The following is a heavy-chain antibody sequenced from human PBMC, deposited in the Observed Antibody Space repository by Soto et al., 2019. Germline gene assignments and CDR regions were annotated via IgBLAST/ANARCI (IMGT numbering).Heavy chain of an antibody. CDR3: ARSPYYDFWSGYAFDY. V-gene: IGHV1-2*02. Sequence: WASVKVSCKASGYTFTGYYMHWVRQAPGQGLEWMGWINPNSGGTNYAQKFQGRVTMTRDTSISTAYMELSRLRSDDTAVYYCARSPYYDFWSGYAFDYWGQGTLVTV. CDR1: GYTFTGYY. CDR2: INPNSGGT. J-gene: IGHJ4*02. D-gene: IGHD3-3*01.